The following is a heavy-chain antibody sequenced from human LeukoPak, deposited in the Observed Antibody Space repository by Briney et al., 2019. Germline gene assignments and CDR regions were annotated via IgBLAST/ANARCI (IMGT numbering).Heavy chain of an antibody. J-gene: IGHJ4*02. V-gene: IGHV1-18*04. Sequence: GASVNVSCTPSVYTFTSYGISCGRQAPGQGLEWMGWISAYNGNTNYAQTLQGRVTMTTDTSTSTAYMELKSLRSDDTAVYYCARDDYGDADYWGQGTLVTVSS. CDR1: VYTFTSYG. D-gene: IGHD4-17*01. CDR2: ISAYNGNT. CDR3: ARDDYGDADY.